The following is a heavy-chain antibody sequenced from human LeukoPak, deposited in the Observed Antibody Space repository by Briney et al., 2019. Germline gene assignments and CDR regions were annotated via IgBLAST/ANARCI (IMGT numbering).Heavy chain of an antibody. Sequence: GGSLRLSCAASGFTVSSNYMSWVRQAPGKGLEWVSVIYSDGSTYYADSVKGRFAISRDNSKNTLSLQMNSLRAEDTAVYYCARVRVVEGALDYFDSWGQGTLVTVSS. CDR3: ARVRVVEGALDYFDS. CDR1: GFTVSSNY. J-gene: IGHJ4*02. D-gene: IGHD4/OR15-4a*01. CDR2: IYSDGST. V-gene: IGHV3-53*01.